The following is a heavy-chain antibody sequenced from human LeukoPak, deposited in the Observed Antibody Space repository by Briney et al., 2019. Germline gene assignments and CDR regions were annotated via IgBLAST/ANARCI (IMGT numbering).Heavy chain of an antibody. J-gene: IGHJ4*02. D-gene: IGHD4-17*01. CDR2: ISYDGSNK. CDR3: ATTVTTGTDY. Sequence: GGSLRLSCAASGFTFSSYGMHWVRQAPGKGLEWVAVISYDGSNKYYADSVKGRFTISRDNSKNTLYLQMNSLRAEDTAVYYCATTVTTGTDYWGQGTLVTVSS. V-gene: IGHV3-30*03. CDR1: GFTFSSYG.